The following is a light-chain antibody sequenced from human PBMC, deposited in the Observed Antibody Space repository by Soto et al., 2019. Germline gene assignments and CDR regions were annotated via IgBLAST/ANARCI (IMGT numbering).Light chain of an antibody. J-gene: IGLJ2*01. Sequence: QSVLSQPPSASGTPGQRVTISCSGSSSNIGSNYVYWYQQLPRTAPKLLISRDNRRPSGVPDRFSGSKSGTSASLAISGLGSDDEADYYCATWDDSLSGYVVFGGGTKLTVL. CDR3: ATWDDSLSGYVV. CDR1: SSNIGSNY. CDR2: RDN. V-gene: IGLV1-47*01.